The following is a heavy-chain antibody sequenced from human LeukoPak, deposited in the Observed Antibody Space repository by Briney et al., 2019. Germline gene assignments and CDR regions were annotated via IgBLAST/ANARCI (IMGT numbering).Heavy chain of an antibody. V-gene: IGHV4-59*01. CDR1: SVSIKNYY. CDR3: ARGPDYYGSD. D-gene: IGHD3-10*01. J-gene: IGHJ4*02. Sequence: SETLSLTCTVSSVSIKNYYWSWIRQPPGKGLEWIGYIYYSGSTNYNPSLKSRVTISLDTSKNQFSLKLSSVAAADTAVYYCARGPDYYGSDWGQGTLVTVSS. CDR2: IYYSGST.